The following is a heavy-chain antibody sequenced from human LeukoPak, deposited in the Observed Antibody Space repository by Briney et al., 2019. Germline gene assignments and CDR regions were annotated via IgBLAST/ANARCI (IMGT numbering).Heavy chain of an antibody. CDR2: IYYSGHT. CDR3: ARLKEGIDY. V-gene: IGHV4-39*01. J-gene: IGHJ4*02. CDR1: GGSISGSSYF. Sequence: HTVTLSLTCAVSGGSISGSSYFWGWIRQPPGKGLEWIGSIYYSGHTYYNPSLKSRVTISVDTSKNQFSLKLSSVTAADTAVYYCARLKEGIDYWGQGTLVTVSS. D-gene: IGHD3-10*01.